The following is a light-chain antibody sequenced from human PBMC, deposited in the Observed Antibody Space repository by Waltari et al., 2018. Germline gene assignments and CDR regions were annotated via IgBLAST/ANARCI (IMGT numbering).Light chain of an antibody. V-gene: IGLV1-47*01. CDR2: KDN. CDR3: ATWDDGLSGHWV. Sequence: QSVLTQPPSASGTPGQRVTISCSGTSSNLGSNFVYWYQQLSGTAPKLLIYKDNQRPSGVPDRFSGSRSGTSASLTISGLRSDDESHFYCATWDDGLSGHWVFGGGTKLTVL. CDR1: SSNLGSNF. J-gene: IGLJ3*02.